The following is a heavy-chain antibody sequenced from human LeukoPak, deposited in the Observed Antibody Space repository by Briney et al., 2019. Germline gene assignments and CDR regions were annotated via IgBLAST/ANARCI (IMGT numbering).Heavy chain of an antibody. CDR3: ARETAGRFGELLFFRPFDP. CDR1: GFTFSSYA. J-gene: IGHJ5*02. Sequence: PGGSLRLSCAASGFTFSSYAMHWVRQAPGKGLEWVAVISYDGSNKYYADSVKGRFTISRDNSKNTLYLQTNSLRAEDTAVYYCARETAGRFGELLFFRPFDPWGQGTLVTVSS. D-gene: IGHD3-10*01. V-gene: IGHV3-30-3*01. CDR2: ISYDGSNK.